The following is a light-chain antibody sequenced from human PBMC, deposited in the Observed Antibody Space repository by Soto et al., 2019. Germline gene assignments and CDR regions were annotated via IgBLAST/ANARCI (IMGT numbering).Light chain of an antibody. V-gene: IGLV1-44*01. CDR2: STN. CDR3: AAWDDSLGGWV. J-gene: IGLJ3*02. CDR1: RSNIGGNT. Sequence: QLVLTQPPSTSGTPGQRVTISCSGSRSNIGGNTVNWYQHLPGTAPKLLIYSTNQRPSGVPDRFSGSKSGTSASLGISGLQSEDEADYYCAAWDDSLGGWVFGGGTQLTVL.